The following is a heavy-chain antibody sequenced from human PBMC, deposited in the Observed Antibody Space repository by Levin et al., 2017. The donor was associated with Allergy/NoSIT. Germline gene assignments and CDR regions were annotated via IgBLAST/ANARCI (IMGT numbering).Heavy chain of an antibody. CDR1: GGSISSYY. D-gene: IGHD2-21*02. Sequence: SETLSLTCTVSGGSISSYYWSWIRQPPGKGLEWIGYIYYSGSTNYNPSLKSRVTISVDTSKNQFSLKLSSVTAADTAVYYCARDVTPNAFDIWGQGTMVTVSS. V-gene: IGHV4-59*01. CDR3: ARDVTPNAFDI. CDR2: IYYSGST. J-gene: IGHJ3*02.